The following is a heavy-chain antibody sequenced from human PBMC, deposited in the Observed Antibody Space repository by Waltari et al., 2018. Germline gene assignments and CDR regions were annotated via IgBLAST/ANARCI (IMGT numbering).Heavy chain of an antibody. V-gene: IGHV4-38-2*01. CDR2: VYKRGGT. D-gene: IGHD3-16*01. Sequence: QVQLRESGPGLVKPWETLSLTCVVSSYSVRRGFYCGWIRQPPGGALGWIGKVYKRGGTDYNPSLRSRVTMSMDTSNNLFFLRLTSVSAADTAVYYCANSYDHDGIFQFWGQGAQVTVSS. CDR3: ANSYDHDGIFQF. CDR1: SYSVRRGFY. J-gene: IGHJ4*02.